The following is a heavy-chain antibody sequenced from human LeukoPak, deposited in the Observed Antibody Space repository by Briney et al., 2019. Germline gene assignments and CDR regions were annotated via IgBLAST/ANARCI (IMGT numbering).Heavy chain of an antibody. CDR1: GGPISRYY. D-gene: IGHD2-2*01. Sequence: PSETMSLTCSVSGGPISRYYLSWVRQPAGKGLEWIGRSYIGGNTNYNPSLKSRVTVSIDTSKNQLSLKVTSVTAADTAVYYCAREGEIPYSYYYMDVWGKGTTVTVSS. V-gene: IGHV4-4*07. CDR3: AREGEIPYSYYYMDV. J-gene: IGHJ6*03. CDR2: SYIGGNT.